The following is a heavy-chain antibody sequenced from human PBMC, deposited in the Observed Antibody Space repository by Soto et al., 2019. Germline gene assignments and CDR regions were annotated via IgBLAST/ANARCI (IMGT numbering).Heavy chain of an antibody. J-gene: IGHJ5*02. CDR3: ARGEAAAGENRFDP. CDR1: GYTXNSYG. D-gene: IGHD6-13*01. CDR2: IIAYNGNT. Sequence: GXSXKVSFKASGYTXNSYGIRWVRQAPGQGLEWMGWIIAYNGNTNYAQKLQGRVTMTTDTSTSTAYMELRSLRSDDTAVYYCARGEAAAGENRFDPWGQGTLVTVSS. V-gene: IGHV1-18*01.